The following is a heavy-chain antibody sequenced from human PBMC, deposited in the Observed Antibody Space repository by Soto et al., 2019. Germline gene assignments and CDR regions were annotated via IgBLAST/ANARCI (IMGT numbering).Heavy chain of an antibody. CDR2: IDQNGIT. V-gene: IGHV4-4*02. Sequence: SETLSLTCAVSGDSISSSRWWTWFRQTPGKGLEWIGKIDQNGITNYNPSLESRVTILKDNSKNQLSLKLTSVTAVDSAVYYCARLNRYYYYYGMDVWGQGATVTVSS. J-gene: IGHJ6*02. CDR1: GDSISSSRW. D-gene: IGHD3-9*01. CDR3: ARLNRYYYYYGMDV.